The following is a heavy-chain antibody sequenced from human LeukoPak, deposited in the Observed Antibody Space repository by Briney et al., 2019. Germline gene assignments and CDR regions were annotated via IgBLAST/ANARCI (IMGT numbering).Heavy chain of an antibody. V-gene: IGHV3-48*01. J-gene: IGHJ4*02. CDR3: ARDLYGGYVVDY. CDR2: ISSSGRTI. D-gene: IGHD4-17*01. CDR1: GFTFSSYS. Sequence: GGSLRLSCAASGFTFSSYSMNWIREAPGKGLDWVSYISSSGRTIYYADSVRGRFTISRDNAKNSLYLQMNSLRAEDTAVYYCARDLYGGYVVDYWGQGTLVTVSS.